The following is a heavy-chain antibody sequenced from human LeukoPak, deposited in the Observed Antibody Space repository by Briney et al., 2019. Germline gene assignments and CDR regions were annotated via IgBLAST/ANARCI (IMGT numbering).Heavy chain of an antibody. Sequence: PSETLSLTCAVSGGSFSNYYWSCIRQSPEKGLEWIGEINHSGDTNYNPSLKSRVTISVDTSKNQFSLKLSSVTAADTAVYYCASMMPDCSSTSCFNWAFDPWGQGTLVTVSS. CDR3: ASMMPDCSSTSCFNWAFDP. CDR1: GGSFSNYY. D-gene: IGHD2-2*01. V-gene: IGHV4-34*01. J-gene: IGHJ5*02. CDR2: INHSGDT.